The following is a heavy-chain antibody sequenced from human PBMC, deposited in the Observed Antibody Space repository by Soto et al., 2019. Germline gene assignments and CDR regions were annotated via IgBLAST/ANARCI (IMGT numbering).Heavy chain of an antibody. V-gene: IGHV1-3*01. J-gene: IGHJ3*02. CDR1: GYTFTSYA. D-gene: IGHD1-20*01. Sequence: GASVKVSCKASGYTFTSYAMHWVRQAPGQRLEWMGWINAGNGNTKYSQKFQGRVTITRDTSASTAYMELGSLRSEDTAVYYCARVLSLAVANWNDETGAFDIWGQGTMVTVSS. CDR3: ARVLSLAVANWNDETGAFDI. CDR2: INAGNGNT.